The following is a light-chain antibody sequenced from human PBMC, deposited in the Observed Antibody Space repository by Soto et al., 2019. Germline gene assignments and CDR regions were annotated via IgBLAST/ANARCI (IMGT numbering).Light chain of an antibody. V-gene: IGLV1-40*01. Sequence: QSVLTQPPSVSGAPGQRVTISCTGSSSNIGAGYDVHWYQQLPGTASKLLIYGNSNRPSGVPDRFSGSKSGTSASLAITGLQAEDEADYYCQSYDSSLSDVFGTGTKVTVL. CDR3: QSYDSSLSDV. J-gene: IGLJ1*01. CDR1: SSNIGAGYD. CDR2: GNS.